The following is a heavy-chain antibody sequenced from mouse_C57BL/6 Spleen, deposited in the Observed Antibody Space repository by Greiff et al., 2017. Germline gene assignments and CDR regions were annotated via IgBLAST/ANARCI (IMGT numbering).Heavy chain of an antibody. CDR1: GYAFTNYL. V-gene: IGHV1-54*01. D-gene: IGHD1-1*01. CDR3: ARNYYGSHFAY. Sequence: VQLQQSGAELVRPGTSVKVSCKASGYAFTNYLIEWVKQRPGQGLEGIGVINPGSGGTNYNEKFKGKATLTADKSSSTAYMQLSSLTSEDSAVYFCARNYYGSHFAYWGQGTLVTVSA. CDR2: INPGSGGT. J-gene: IGHJ3*01.